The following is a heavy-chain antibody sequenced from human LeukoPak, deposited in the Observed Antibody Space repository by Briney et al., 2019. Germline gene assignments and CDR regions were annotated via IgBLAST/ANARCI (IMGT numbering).Heavy chain of an antibody. V-gene: IGHV3-7*01. J-gene: IGHJ4*02. CDR3: ARDTDYCGGDCYSDY. CDR1: GFTFSSYW. CDR2: IKQDGSEE. Sequence: PGGSLRLSCAASGFTFSSYWMSWVRQAPGKGLEWVANIKQDGSEEYYVDSVKGRFTISRDNAKNSLYLQMNSLRAEDTAVYYCARDTDYCGGDCYSDYWGQGTLVTVSS. D-gene: IGHD2-21*02.